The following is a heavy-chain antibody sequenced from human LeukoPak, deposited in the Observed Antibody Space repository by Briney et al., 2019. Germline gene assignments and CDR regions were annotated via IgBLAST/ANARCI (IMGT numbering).Heavy chain of an antibody. CDR1: GGSISSGGYS. CDR2: IYHSGST. CDR3: ARTYYDYVWGSYRSRSGLWYFDL. V-gene: IGHV4-30-2*01. D-gene: IGHD3-16*02. Sequence: TLSLTCAVSGGSISSGGYSWSWIRQPPGKGLEWIGYIYHSGSTYYNPSLKSRVTISVDRSKNQFSLKLSSVTAADTAVYYCARTYYDYVWGSYRSRSGLWYFDLWGRGTLVTVSS. J-gene: IGHJ2*01.